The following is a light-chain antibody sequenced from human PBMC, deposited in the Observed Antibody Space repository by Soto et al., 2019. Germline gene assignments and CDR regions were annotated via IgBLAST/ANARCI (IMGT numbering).Light chain of an antibody. V-gene: IGLV2-14*01. CDR1: SSDVGCYNY. CDR3: SSYTSSSTHWV. J-gene: IGLJ3*02. Sequence: QSALTQPASVSGSPGQSITISCTGTSSDVGCYNYVSWYQQHPGKAPKLMIYEVSNRPSGVSNRFSGSKSGNTASLTISGLQAEDDDDYYCSSYTSSSTHWVFGGGTKLTVL. CDR2: EVS.